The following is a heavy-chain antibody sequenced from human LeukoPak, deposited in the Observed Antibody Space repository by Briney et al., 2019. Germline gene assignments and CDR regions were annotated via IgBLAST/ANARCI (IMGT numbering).Heavy chain of an antibody. CDR2: IWYDGSNK. D-gene: IGHD2-2*01. CDR1: GFTFSSYG. V-gene: IGHV3-33*01. J-gene: IGHJ3*02. CDR3: ARVGVVPAAIPDGFDI. Sequence: GRSLRLSCAASGFTFSSYGMHWVRQAPGKGLEWVAVIWYDGSNKYYADSVKGRFTISRDNSKNTLYLQMNSLTAEDTAAYYCARVGVVPAAIPDGFDIWGQGTMVTVSS.